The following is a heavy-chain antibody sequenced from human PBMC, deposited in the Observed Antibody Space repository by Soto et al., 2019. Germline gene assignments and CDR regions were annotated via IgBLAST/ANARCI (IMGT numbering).Heavy chain of an antibody. CDR2: ISSTTNYI. V-gene: IGHV3-21*06. CDR3: ARESEDLTSNFDY. CDR1: GFTFTRYS. Sequence: PGGSLRLSCVGSGFTFTRYSMNWVRQAPGKGLEWVSSISSTTNYIYYGDSMKGRFTISRDNAKNSLYLEMNSLRAEDTAVYYCARESEDLTSNFDYWGQGTLVTVSS. J-gene: IGHJ4*02.